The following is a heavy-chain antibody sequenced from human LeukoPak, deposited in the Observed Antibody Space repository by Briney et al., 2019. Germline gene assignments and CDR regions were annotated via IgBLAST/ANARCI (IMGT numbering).Heavy chain of an antibody. CDR1: GFTFNNYA. J-gene: IGHJ4*02. V-gene: IGHV3-23*01. Sequence: PGGSLRLSCAASGFTFNNYAMRWVRQAPGKGLEWVSGISGSGDNTYYADSVKGRFTISRDNSKNTLYVQVNSLGTEDTAAYYCAKGSYYDSSGSFYFDYWGQGTLVTVSS. CDR2: ISGSGDNT. D-gene: IGHD3-22*01. CDR3: AKGSYYDSSGSFYFDY.